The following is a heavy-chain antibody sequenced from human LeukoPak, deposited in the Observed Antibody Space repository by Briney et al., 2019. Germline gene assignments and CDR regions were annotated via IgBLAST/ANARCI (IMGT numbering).Heavy chain of an antibody. CDR2: IWFDGSNK. Sequence: PGRSLRLSCAASGFSFSSYGMHWVRQAPGKGLEWVAVIWFDGSNKNYADSVKGRFTISRDNSKNTLYLQMDSLRAEDTAVYYCARELPPVMKYYFDYWGQGTLVTVSS. D-gene: IGHD4-11*01. CDR1: GFSFSSYG. CDR3: ARELPPVMKYYFDY. V-gene: IGHV3-33*01. J-gene: IGHJ4*02.